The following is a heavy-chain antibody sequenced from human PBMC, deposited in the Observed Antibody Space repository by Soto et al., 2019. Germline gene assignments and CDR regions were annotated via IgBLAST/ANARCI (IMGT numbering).Heavy chain of an antibody. J-gene: IGHJ6*02. Sequence: SETLSLTCAVYGGSFSGYYWSWIRQPPGKGLEWIGEINHSGSTNYNPSLKSRVTISVDTSKNQFSWKLSSVTAADTAVYYCARGRSFGVVNYYYYGMDVWGQGTTVTVSS. CDR1: GGSFSGYY. CDR3: ARGRSFGVVNYYYYGMDV. D-gene: IGHD3-3*01. V-gene: IGHV4-34*01. CDR2: INHSGST.